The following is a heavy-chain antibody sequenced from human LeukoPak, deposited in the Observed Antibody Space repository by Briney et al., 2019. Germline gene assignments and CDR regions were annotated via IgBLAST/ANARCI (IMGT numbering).Heavy chain of an antibody. D-gene: IGHD6-13*01. CDR1: GGSISSYY. Sequence: PSETLSLTCTVSGGSISSYYWSWIRQPPGKGLEWIGYIYYSGSTNYNPSLKSRVTISVDTSKDQFSLKLSSVTAADTAVYYCARGGLFLSAAGNFDYWGQRTLVTISS. V-gene: IGHV4-59*01. CDR2: IYYSGST. J-gene: IGHJ4*02. CDR3: ARGGLFLSAAGNFDY.